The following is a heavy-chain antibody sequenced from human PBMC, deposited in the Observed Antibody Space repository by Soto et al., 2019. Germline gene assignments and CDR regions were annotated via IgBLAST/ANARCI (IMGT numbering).Heavy chain of an antibody. V-gene: IGHV4-31*03. CDR1: GASLHIGCYY. D-gene: IGHD2-2*01. CDR2: IYYNGVT. Sequence: PSETLSLTCTVSGASLHIGCYYWAWIRQNPGKGLEWIGYIYYNGVTYYNPSLGSRVNISVDTSKNQFSLELTSVTAADTAVYYCARDGSSTDNWLDPLGQGLLVTFSS. J-gene: IGHJ5*02. CDR3: ARDGSSTDNWLDP.